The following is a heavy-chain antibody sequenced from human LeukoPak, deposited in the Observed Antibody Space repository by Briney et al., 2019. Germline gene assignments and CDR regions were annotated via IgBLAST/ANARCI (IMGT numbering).Heavy chain of an antibody. CDR2: ISIYNTNT. CDR3: ARVEGPSIFGVIDY. CDR1: GYTFTSYG. J-gene: IGHJ4*02. D-gene: IGHD3-3*01. V-gene: IGHV1-18*01. Sequence: ASVTVSFKASGYTFTSYGISWVRQAPGQGLEWMGWISIYNTNTNYAQNLQGRVTMTTDTSTSTTYMELRSPRSDDTAVYYCARVEGPSIFGVIDYWGQGTLVTVSS.